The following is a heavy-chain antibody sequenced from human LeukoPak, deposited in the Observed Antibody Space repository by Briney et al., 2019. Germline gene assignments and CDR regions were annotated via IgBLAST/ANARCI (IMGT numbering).Heavy chain of an antibody. CDR1: GYTFTSYY. J-gene: IGHJ4*02. D-gene: IGHD3-16*01. CDR2: INPSGGST. V-gene: IGHV1-46*01. Sequence: ASVKVSCKASGYTFTSYYMHWVRQAPGQGLEWMGIINPSGGSTSYAQKLQGRVTMTRDTSTSTVYMELSSLRAEDTAVYYCAKRQRGDPYYFDYWGQGTLVTVSS. CDR3: AKRQRGDPYYFDY.